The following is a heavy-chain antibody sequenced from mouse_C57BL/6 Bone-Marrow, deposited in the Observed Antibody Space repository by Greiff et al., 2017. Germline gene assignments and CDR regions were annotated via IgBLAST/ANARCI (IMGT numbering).Heavy chain of an antibody. D-gene: IGHD2-4*01. CDR1: GYTFTDYY. V-gene: IGHV1-84*01. Sequence: QVQLQQSGPELVKPGASVKISCKASGYTFTDYYINWVKQRPGQGLEWIGWIYPGSSNTKYHETFKGKATLTVDTSSSTAYMQLSSLTSEDSAVYFCARESFYYDYDWFSYWGQGTLVTVSA. CDR2: IYPGSSNT. J-gene: IGHJ3*01. CDR3: ARESFYYDYDWFSY.